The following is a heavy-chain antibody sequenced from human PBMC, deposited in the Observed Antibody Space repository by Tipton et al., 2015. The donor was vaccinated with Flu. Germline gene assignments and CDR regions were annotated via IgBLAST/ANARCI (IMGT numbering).Heavy chain of an antibody. Sequence: SLRLSCAASGFTFSTSWMSWVRQAPGKGLEWVANINQGGSEKYYVDSVKGRFTISRDNAKNSLHLHMNSLRAEDTAVYYCARTRGGYCSSSSCYADYFDYWGQGILVTASS. D-gene: IGHD2-2*01. J-gene: IGHJ4*02. CDR3: ARTRGGYCSSSSCYADYFDY. CDR2: INQGGSEK. V-gene: IGHV3-7*01. CDR1: GFTFSTSW.